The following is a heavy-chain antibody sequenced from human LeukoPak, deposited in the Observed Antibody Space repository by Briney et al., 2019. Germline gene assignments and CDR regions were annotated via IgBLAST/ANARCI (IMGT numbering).Heavy chain of an antibody. Sequence: SVKVSCKASGGTFSSYAISWVRQAPGQGLEWMGRIIPIVGTANYAQKFQGRVTITTDESTSTAYMEPSSLRSEDTAVYYCARSYAVVAATVGGRNWFDPWGQGTLVTVSS. CDR1: GGTFSSYA. CDR3: ARSYAVVAATVGGRNWFDP. D-gene: IGHD2-15*01. J-gene: IGHJ5*02. V-gene: IGHV1-69*05. CDR2: IIPIVGTA.